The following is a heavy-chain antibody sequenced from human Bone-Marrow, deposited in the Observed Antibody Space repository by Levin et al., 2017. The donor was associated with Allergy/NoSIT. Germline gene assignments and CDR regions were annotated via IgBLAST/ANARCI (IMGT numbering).Heavy chain of an antibody. D-gene: IGHD1-1*01. CDR3: AKSTGI. Sequence: AGGSLRLSCAASGFSVSSNFMSWVRQAPGKGLEWVSVMYTRGTTFYADSVKGRFTISRDNSKNMVYLQMNTLRVEDTAVYYCAKSTGIWGRGTLVTVSS. CDR1: GFSVSSNF. J-gene: IGHJ4*02. CDR2: MYTRGTT. V-gene: IGHV3-53*01.